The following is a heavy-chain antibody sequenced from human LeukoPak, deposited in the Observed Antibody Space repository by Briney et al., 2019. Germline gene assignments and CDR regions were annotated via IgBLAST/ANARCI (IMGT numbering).Heavy chain of an antibody. D-gene: IGHD4-11*01. Sequence: ASVKVSCKASGYTFTGYYMHWVRQAPGQGLEWIGWINPNSGGTNYAQKFQGRVTMTRDTSISTAYMELSRLRSDDTAVYYCARDDYSNTDFDYWGQGTLVTVSS. CDR1: GYTFTGYY. J-gene: IGHJ4*02. CDR3: ARDDYSNTDFDY. V-gene: IGHV1-2*02. CDR2: INPNSGGT.